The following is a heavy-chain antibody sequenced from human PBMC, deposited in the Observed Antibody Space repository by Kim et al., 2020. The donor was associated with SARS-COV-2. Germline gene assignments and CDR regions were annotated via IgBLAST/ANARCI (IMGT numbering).Heavy chain of an antibody. V-gene: IGHV1-18*01. CDR3: AREAGDRGVAFDI. Sequence: YAQQLHGRATMTTETSTSTAYMELRSLRSDDTAVYYCAREAGDRGVAFDIWGQGTMVTVSS. J-gene: IGHJ3*02. D-gene: IGHD2-8*02.